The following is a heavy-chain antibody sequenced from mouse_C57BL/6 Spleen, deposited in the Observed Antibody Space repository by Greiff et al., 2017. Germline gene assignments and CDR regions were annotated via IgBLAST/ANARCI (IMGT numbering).Heavy chain of an antibody. CDR2: INPNNGGT. J-gene: IGHJ3*01. CDR1: GYTFTDYY. Sequence: VQLQQSGPELVKPGASVKISCKASGYTFTDYYMNWVKQSHGKSLEWIGDINPNNGGTSYNQKFKGKATLTVDKSSSTAYMELRSLTSEDSAVYYCARSNPPWFAYWGQGTLVTVSA. CDR3: ARSNPPWFAY. V-gene: IGHV1-26*01.